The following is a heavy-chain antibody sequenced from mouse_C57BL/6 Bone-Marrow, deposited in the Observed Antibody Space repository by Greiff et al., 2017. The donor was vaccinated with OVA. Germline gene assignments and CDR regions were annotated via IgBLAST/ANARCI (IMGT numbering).Heavy chain of an antibody. V-gene: IGHV1-54*01. CDR3: ARRSSGPLYYAMDY. CDR2: INPGSGGT. J-gene: IGHJ4*01. Sequence: VQLQQSGAELVRPGTSVKVSCKASGYAFTNYLIEWVKQRPGQGLEWIGVINPGSGGTNYNEKFKGKATLTADKSSSTAYMQLSSLTSEDSAVYYCARRSSGPLYYAMDYWGQGTSVTVSS. D-gene: IGHD3-2*02. CDR1: GYAFTNYL.